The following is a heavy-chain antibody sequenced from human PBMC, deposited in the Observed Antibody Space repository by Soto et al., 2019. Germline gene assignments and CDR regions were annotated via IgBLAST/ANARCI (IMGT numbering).Heavy chain of an antibody. CDR3: ARYCSSSSCSQLYGMDV. CDR2: IDTSYSYS. V-gene: IGHV5-10-1*01. CDR1: GYSFTKYW. Sequence: GESLKISCKGSGYSFTKYWIIWVRQVPGKGLEWMGRIDTSYSYSHYSPSFQGHVTISVDKSISTAYLQWSSLKASDTTMYYCARYCSSSSCSQLYGMDVWGQGTTVTVSS. J-gene: IGHJ6*02. D-gene: IGHD2-15*01.